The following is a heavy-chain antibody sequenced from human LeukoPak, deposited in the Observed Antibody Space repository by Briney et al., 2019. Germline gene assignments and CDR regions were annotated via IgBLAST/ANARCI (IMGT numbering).Heavy chain of an antibody. Sequence: GGSLRLSCAASGFTFSTYTINWVRQAPGKGLEWVSYISGSSTTIYYADSVKGRFTISRDNAKNSLYLQMNSLRDEDTAVYYCARDLVGATASWGQGTLVTVSS. J-gene: IGHJ5*02. CDR2: ISGSSTTI. CDR1: GFTFSTYT. V-gene: IGHV3-48*02. CDR3: ARDLVGATAS. D-gene: IGHD1-26*01.